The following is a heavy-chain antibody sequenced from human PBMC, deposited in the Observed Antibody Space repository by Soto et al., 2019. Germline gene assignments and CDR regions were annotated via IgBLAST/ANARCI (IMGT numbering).Heavy chain of an antibody. V-gene: IGHV1-24*01. CDR2: FDPEDGET. CDR1: GYTLTELS. CDR3: ATERPSMYGSGTYNWFDP. Sequence: ASVKVSCKVSGYTLTELSMHWVRQAPGKGLEWMGGFDPEDGETIYAQKFQGRVTMTEDTSTDTAYMELSSPRSEDTAVYYCATERPSMYGSGTYNWFDPWGQGTLVTVSS. D-gene: IGHD3-10*01. J-gene: IGHJ5*02.